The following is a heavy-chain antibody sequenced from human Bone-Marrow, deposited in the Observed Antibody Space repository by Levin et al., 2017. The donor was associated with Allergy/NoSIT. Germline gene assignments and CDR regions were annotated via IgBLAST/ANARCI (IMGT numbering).Heavy chain of an antibody. V-gene: IGHV3-30*04. CDR1: GYTLDTYA. J-gene: IGHJ4*02. Sequence: GGSLRLSCAASGYTLDTYAMHWVRQAPGKGLEWVAVISSDGSNTYYADSVRGRFTISRDISKNTVYLQMSSLRTEDTAVYYCTKDRYCPSPRSPTDYWGQGTLVTVSS. CDR3: TKDRYCPSPRSPTDY. D-gene: IGHD2-15*01. CDR2: ISSDGSNT.